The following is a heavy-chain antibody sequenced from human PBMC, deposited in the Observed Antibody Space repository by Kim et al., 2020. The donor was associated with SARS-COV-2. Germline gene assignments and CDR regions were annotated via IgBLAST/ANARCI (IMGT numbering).Heavy chain of an antibody. D-gene: IGHD3-10*01. CDR1: GYSFTSYW. J-gene: IGHJ4*02. CDR3: ARHHFVVNGVDY. V-gene: IGHV5-10-1*01. Sequence: GESLKISCKGSGYSFTSYWISWVRQMPGKGLEWMGRIDPSDHYTNYSPSFQGHVTISADKSISTAYLQWSSLKASDTAMYYCARHHFVVNGVDYWGQGTLVTVSS. CDR2: IDPSDHYT.